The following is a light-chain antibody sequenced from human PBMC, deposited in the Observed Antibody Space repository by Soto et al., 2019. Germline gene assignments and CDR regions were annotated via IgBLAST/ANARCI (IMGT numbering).Light chain of an antibody. Sequence: EVVMTQSPETLSVSPGERATLSCRASQRVSSGYVAWYQQKPGQAPRLLIYGASSRATGIPDRFSGSGSGTDFTLTISRLEPEDFAVYYCQQYGSSPGITFGQGTRLEIK. CDR2: GAS. CDR1: QRVSSGY. V-gene: IGKV3-20*01. J-gene: IGKJ5*01. CDR3: QQYGSSPGIT.